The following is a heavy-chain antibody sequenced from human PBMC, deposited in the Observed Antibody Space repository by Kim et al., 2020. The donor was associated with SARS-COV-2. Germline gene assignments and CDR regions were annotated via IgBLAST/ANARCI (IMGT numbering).Heavy chain of an antibody. CDR1: ATVYG. V-gene: IGHV1-18*01. D-gene: IGHD2-21*02. CDR3: ARGSYCGDDCHSNFDS. Sequence: ASVKVSCWASATVYGFIWVRQAPGQGLEWMGWISSYSGNTKYAQNVQGRVTMTTDTSTSTAYMELRSLRSDDTAVYYCARGSYCGDDCHSNFDSWGQGTL. CDR2: ISSYSGNT. J-gene: IGHJ4*02.